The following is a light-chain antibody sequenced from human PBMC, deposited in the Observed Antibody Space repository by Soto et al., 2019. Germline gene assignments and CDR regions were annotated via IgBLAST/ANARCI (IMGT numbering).Light chain of an antibody. CDR2: DTS. V-gene: IGLV7-46*01. J-gene: IGLJ2*01. CDR3: LLSYDGARV. Sequence: QAVVTQGPSLTVSPGGTVTLTCGSSTGPVISSRYPYWFQQKPGQAPKTLIYDTSNKHSWTPARFSGSLLGGKAALTLSGAQPEDEAEYYCLLSYDGARVFGGGTKLTVL. CDR1: TGPVISSRY.